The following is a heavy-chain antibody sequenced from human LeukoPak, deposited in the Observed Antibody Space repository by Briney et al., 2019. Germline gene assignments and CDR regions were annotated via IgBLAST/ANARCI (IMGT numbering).Heavy chain of an antibody. D-gene: IGHD3-3*01. CDR3: ARCLDFWSGYLNWYFDL. J-gene: IGHJ2*01. Sequence: SETLSLXCTVSGGSISSSSYYWGWNRQPPGKGLEWIGSIYYSGSTYYNPSLKSRVTISVDTSKNQFSLKLSSVTAADTAVYYCARCLDFWSGYLNWYFDLWGRGTLVTVSS. CDR1: GGSISSSSYY. CDR2: IYYSGST. V-gene: IGHV4-39*01.